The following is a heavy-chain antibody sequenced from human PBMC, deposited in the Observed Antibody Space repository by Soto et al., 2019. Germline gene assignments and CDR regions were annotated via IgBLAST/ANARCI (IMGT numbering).Heavy chain of an antibody. CDR3: ARVYCSGGSCYSIDY. D-gene: IGHD2-15*01. V-gene: IGHV1-46*03. CDR2: INPSGST. J-gene: IGHJ4*02. Sequence: QVQLVQSGAEVKKPGASVKVSCKASGYTFTSYYMRWVRQAPGQGLEWMGIINPSGSTSYAQKFQGRVTMTRDTSTSTVYMELSSLRSEDTAVYYCARVYCSGGSCYSIDYWGQGTLVTVSS. CDR1: GYTFTSYY.